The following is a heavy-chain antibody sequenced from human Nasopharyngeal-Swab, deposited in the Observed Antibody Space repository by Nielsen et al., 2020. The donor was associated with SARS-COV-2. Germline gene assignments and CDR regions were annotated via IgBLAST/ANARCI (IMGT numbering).Heavy chain of an antibody. CDR1: GFTFSSYG. CDR2: IWYDGSNK. J-gene: IGHJ6*02. Sequence: GESLKISCAASGFTFSSYGMHWVRQAPGKGLEWVAVIWYDGSNKYYADSVKGRFTISRDNSKNTLYLQMNSLRAEDTGVYYCASAPSIAVAAGYGMDVWGQGTTVTVSS. D-gene: IGHD6-19*01. V-gene: IGHV3-33*01. CDR3: ASAPSIAVAAGYGMDV.